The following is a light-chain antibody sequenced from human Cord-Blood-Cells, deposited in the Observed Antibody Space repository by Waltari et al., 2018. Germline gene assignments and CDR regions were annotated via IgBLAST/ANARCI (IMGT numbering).Light chain of an antibody. CDR3: QQSYSTPSIT. CDR1: QSISSY. CDR2: AAS. Sequence: IQMPQSPSYLSASVGYRVTISCRASQSISSYLNWYQQKPGKAPKLLIYAASSSQSGVPSRFSGSGSGTDFTLTISSLQPEDFATYYCQQSYSTPSITFGQGTRLEIK. V-gene: IGKV1-39*01. J-gene: IGKJ5*01.